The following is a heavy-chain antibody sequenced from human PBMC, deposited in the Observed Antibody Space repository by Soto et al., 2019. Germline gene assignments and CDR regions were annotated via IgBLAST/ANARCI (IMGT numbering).Heavy chain of an antibody. CDR1: GGSFSGYY. D-gene: IGHD2-2*01. Sequence: SETLSLTCAVYGGSFSGYYWSWIRQPPGKGLEWIGEINHSGSTNYNPSLKSRVTISVDTSKNQFSLKLSSVTAADTAVYYCARDVGYCSSTSCPNWFDPWGQGTLVTVSS. CDR2: INHSGST. CDR3: ARDVGYCSSTSCPNWFDP. J-gene: IGHJ5*02. V-gene: IGHV4-34*01.